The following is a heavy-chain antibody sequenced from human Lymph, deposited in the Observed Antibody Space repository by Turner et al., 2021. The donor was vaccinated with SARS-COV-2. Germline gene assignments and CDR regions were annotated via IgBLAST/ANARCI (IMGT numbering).Heavy chain of an antibody. J-gene: IGHJ6*02. CDR3: ARQRLTRHGMDV. V-gene: IGHV4-39*01. D-gene: IGHD2-21*02. CDR1: GGSISSSNYY. Sequence: QLQLQESGPGLVKPSETLSLTCTVSGGSISSSNYYWGWIRQPPGKGLEWIGTIYYSGSTYYNPSLKSRITISVDTSKNQFSLKLSSVTAADTAVYYCARQRLTRHGMDVWGQGTTVTVSS. CDR2: IYYSGST.